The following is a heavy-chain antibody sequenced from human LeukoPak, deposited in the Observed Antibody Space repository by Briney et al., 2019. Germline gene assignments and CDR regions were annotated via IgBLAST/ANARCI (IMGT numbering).Heavy chain of an antibody. Sequence: GESLKISCKGSGYSFTSYWIGWVRQMPGKGLEWMGIIYPGDSGTRYSPSFQGQVTISADKSISTAYLQWSSLKASDTAMYYCASMYRSGWSYFDYWGQGTLVTVSS. D-gene: IGHD6-19*01. V-gene: IGHV5-51*01. CDR2: IYPGDSGT. J-gene: IGHJ4*02. CDR1: GYSFTSYW. CDR3: ASMYRSGWSYFDY.